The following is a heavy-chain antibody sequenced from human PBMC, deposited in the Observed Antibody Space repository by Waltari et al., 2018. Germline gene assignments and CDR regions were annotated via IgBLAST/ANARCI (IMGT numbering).Heavy chain of an antibody. Sequence: EVQLVESGGGLVQPGGSLRLSCAASGFTFSRYWMSWVRQAPGKGLEWVANIKQDGSEKYYVDSVKGRFTISRDNAKNSLYLQMNSLRAEDTAVYYCARGIAVAGAFDYWGQGTLVTVSS. CDR3: ARGIAVAGAFDY. CDR1: GFTFSRYW. V-gene: IGHV3-7*01. J-gene: IGHJ4*02. CDR2: IKQDGSEK. D-gene: IGHD6-19*01.